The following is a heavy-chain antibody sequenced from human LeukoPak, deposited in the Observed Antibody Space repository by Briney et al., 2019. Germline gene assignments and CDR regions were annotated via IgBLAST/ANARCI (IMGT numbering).Heavy chain of an antibody. Sequence: QPGGSLRLSCAASGFTFSSYGMPWVRQAPGKGPEWVAVISHDGGNKYYADSVKGRFTISRDNARNTVYLQMNCLRAEDTAVYYCAKWSPSIVGTATPTHYFDYWGQGTQVTVSS. CDR2: ISHDGGNK. J-gene: IGHJ4*02. V-gene: IGHV3-30*18. D-gene: IGHD1-26*01. CDR1: GFTFSSYG. CDR3: AKWSPSIVGTATPTHYFDY.